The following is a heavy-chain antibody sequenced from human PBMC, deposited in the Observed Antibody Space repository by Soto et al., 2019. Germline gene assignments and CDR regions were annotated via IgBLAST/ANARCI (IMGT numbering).Heavy chain of an antibody. CDR1: GYIFVNYG. Sequence: QVQLVQSGDEVKKPGASVKVSCKASGYIFVNYGIAWVRQAPGQGLEWMGWISPYTGNTHSATKIQGRLTMTTDTSTSTAYMDLGSLTSDDTAVYYCVMVDNSDTPTPQHVWGPETTVTVSS. CDR3: VMVDNSDTPTPQHV. J-gene: IGHJ6*02. V-gene: IGHV1-18*01. D-gene: IGHD5-18*01. CDR2: ISPYTGNT.